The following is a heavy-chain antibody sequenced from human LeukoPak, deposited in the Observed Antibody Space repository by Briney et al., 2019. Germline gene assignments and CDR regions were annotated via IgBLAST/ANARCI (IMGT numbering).Heavy chain of an antibody. Sequence: PSETLSLTCTVSGDSISSSSYYWGWIRQPPGKGLEWIGSMYYSGNTYYSPSLKSRVTISVDTSKKQFSLKLSSVTAADTAVYYCAREATVDYGMDVWGQGTTVTVSS. V-gene: IGHV4-39*02. CDR1: GDSISSSSYY. J-gene: IGHJ6*02. CDR2: MYYSGNT. D-gene: IGHD4-23*01. CDR3: AREATVDYGMDV.